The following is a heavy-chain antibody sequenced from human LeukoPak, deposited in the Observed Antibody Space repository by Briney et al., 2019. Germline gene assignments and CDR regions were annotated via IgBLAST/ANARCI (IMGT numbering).Heavy chain of an antibody. Sequence: GGSLRLSCAVSGFTFSSYWMHWVRQAPGKGLVWVSRIDRDGSRINYADSVKGRFTISRDNGKNTLFLQMNSLRAEDAAVCYCVRGNDYGGPHYWGQGTLVTVSS. J-gene: IGHJ4*02. CDR1: GFTFSSYW. CDR2: IDRDGSRI. V-gene: IGHV3-74*01. D-gene: IGHD4-23*01. CDR3: VRGNDYGGPHY.